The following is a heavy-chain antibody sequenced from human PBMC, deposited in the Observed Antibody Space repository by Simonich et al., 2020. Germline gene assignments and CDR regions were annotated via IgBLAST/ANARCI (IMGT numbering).Heavy chain of an antibody. Sequence: QVQLVQSGAEVKKPGASVKVSCKASGYTFTGYYMHWVRQAPGQGLEGRGWINPKGGGTNYAKNVQGKVTRTRDTSISTAYMELSRLRSDDTAVYYCARARLYSSSHAFDIWGQGTMVTVSS. CDR3: ARARLYSSSHAFDI. J-gene: IGHJ3*02. V-gene: IGHV1-2*02. CDR2: INPKGGGT. CDR1: GYTFTGYY. D-gene: IGHD6-6*01.